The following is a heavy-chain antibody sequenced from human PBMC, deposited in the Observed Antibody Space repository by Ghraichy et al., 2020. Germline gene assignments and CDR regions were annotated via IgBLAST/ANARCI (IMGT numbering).Heavy chain of an antibody. J-gene: IGHJ2*01. D-gene: IGHD3-16*01. CDR1: GFTFSNYG. V-gene: IGHV3-23*01. Sequence: GGYLRLSCAASGFTFSNYGMSWVRQAPGKGLEWVSSISSSGDETFYADSVKGRFTISRDNSKNTLYLQMNSLRAEDTAVYYCAQIKIRGNWYFDLWGCGTLVTVA. CDR3: AQIKIRGNWYFDL. CDR2: ISSSGDET.